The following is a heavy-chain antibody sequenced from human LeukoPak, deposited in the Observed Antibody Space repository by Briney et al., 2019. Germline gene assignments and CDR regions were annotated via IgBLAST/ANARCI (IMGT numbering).Heavy chain of an antibody. Sequence: PGESLKISCKGSGYTFISYCIAWVRQMPGKGLEWVGIICPGDSETRYSLSFQGQVTISADKSISTAYLQWSSLKASDTAEYFCARRGSSWYGDFWGQGTLVTVSS. D-gene: IGHD6-13*01. V-gene: IGHV5-51*01. CDR1: GYTFISYC. J-gene: IGHJ4*02. CDR3: ARRGSSWYGDF. CDR2: ICPGDSET.